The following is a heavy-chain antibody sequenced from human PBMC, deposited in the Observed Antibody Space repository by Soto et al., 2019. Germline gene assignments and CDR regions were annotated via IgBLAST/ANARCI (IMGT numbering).Heavy chain of an antibody. CDR2: IYYSGST. CDR1: GGSISSYY. CDR3: ARTEEVTTFHFDY. V-gene: IGHV4-59*01. D-gene: IGHD4-17*01. Sequence: SETLSLTCTVSGGSISSYYWSWIRQPPGKGLEWIGYIYYSGSTNYNPSLKSRVTISVDTSKNQFSLKLSSVTAADTAVYYCARTEEVTTFHFDYWGQGTLVTVSS. J-gene: IGHJ4*02.